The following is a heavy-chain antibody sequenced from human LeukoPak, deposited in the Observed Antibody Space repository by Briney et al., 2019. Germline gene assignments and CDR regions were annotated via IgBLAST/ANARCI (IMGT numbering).Heavy chain of an antibody. J-gene: IGHJ4*02. Sequence: GGSLRLSCGASGFPFISYAMSWVRPVPGKGLECVSAISGSGGSTYCADSVKGRFTVSRDNSKSTLYLQMNSLRAEDTAIYYCANHRGHYLGSGAYFQYWGQGTVVTVSS. CDR3: ANHRGHYLGSGAYFQY. CDR1: GFPFISYA. CDR2: ISGSGGST. V-gene: IGHV3-23*01. D-gene: IGHD3-10*01.